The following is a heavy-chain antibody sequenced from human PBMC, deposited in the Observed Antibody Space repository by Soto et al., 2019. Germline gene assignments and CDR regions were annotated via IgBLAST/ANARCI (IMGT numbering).Heavy chain of an antibody. Sequence: EVQLVESGGGLIQPGGSLRLSCAASGFTVSTKYMIWVRQAPGKGLEWVSIIYSGGSTFYADSVKGRFTISRDSSNNTLFIQMNSLRAEDTALYYCAKGVEHIDSWGQGTLVTVSS. V-gene: IGHV3-53*02. D-gene: IGHD3-3*01. J-gene: IGHJ4*02. CDR1: GFTVSTKY. CDR3: AKGVEHIDS. CDR2: IYSGGST.